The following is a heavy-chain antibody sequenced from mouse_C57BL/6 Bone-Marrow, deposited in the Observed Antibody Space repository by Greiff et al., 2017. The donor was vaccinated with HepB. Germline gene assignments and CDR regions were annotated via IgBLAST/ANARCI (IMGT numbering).Heavy chain of an antibody. D-gene: IGHD2-2*01. CDR2: INPNNGGT. J-gene: IGHJ3*01. CDR1: GYTFTDYN. Sequence: EVQLQQSGPELVKPGASVKIPCKASGYTFTDYNMDWVKQSHGKSLEWIGDINPNNGGTIYNQKFKGKATLTVDKSSSTAYMELRSLTSEDTAVYYCARRRGLREAWFAYWGQGTLVTVSA. V-gene: IGHV1-18*01. CDR3: ARRRGLREAWFAY.